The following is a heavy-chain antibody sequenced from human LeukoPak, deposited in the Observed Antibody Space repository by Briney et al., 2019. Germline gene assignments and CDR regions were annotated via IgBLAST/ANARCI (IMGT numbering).Heavy chain of an antibody. CDR1: GFSFSNYG. V-gene: IGHV3-48*01. D-gene: IGHD6-6*01. CDR2: ISTSSTTI. CDR3: ARGSSFHNY. J-gene: IGHJ4*02. Sequence: GGSLRLSCVASGFSFSNYGMTWVRQAPGRRLEWLSYISTSSTTIHYADSVRGRFTISRDNVKNSLYLQMNSLRAEDTALYYCARGSSFHNYWGQGTLVTVSS.